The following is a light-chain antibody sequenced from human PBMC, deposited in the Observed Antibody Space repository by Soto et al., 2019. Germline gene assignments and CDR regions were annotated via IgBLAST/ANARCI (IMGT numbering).Light chain of an antibody. CDR1: SSNIGKNF. J-gene: IGLJ3*02. CDR3: ASRDSSLYGVV. Sequence: QSVLTQPPSVSAAPGQNVAISCSGGSSNIGKNFVSWYQQVPGAAPKVLIYENDKRLSGIPDRFSGSRSGTSVTLAIAGLQTGDEADYYCASRDSSLYGVVFGGGTQLTVL. V-gene: IGLV1-51*02. CDR2: END.